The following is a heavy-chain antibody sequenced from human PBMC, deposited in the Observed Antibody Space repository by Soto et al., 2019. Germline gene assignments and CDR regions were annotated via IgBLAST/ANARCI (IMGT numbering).Heavy chain of an antibody. CDR2: ISSSSSYI. CDR3: ARAAYSSGWPPNFCFDY. J-gene: IGHJ4*02. V-gene: IGHV3-21*01. D-gene: IGHD6-19*01. CDR1: GFTFSSYS. Sequence: EVQLVESGGGLVKPGGSLRLSCAASGFTFSSYSMNWVRQAPGKGLEWVSSISSSSSYIYYADSVKGRFTISRDNAKNSLYLQMISLRAEDTAVYYCARAAYSSGWPPNFCFDYWGQGTLVTVSS.